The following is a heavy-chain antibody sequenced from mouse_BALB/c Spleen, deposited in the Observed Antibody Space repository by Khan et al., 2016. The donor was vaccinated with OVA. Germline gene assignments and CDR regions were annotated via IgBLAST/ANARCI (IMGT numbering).Heavy chain of an antibody. CDR2: IDPKNGVT. CDR1: GYTFTEYT. Sequence: IQLVQSGPELVKPGASVKMSCKTSGYTFTEYTLHWVKQSHGKSLEWIGDIDPKNGVTSYNQKFKGKATLTVDKSSSTAYMEFRSLTSEDSAVYYCARDAGRYWGQGTSVTVSS. CDR3: ARDAGRY. J-gene: IGHJ4*01. V-gene: IGHV1-22*01. D-gene: IGHD3-3*01.